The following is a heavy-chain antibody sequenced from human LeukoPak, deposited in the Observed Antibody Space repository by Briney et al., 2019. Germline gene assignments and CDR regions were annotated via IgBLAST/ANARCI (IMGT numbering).Heavy chain of an antibody. Sequence: SGTLSLTCAVSGGSISSSNWWSWVRQPPGKGLEWIGEIYHSGSTNYNPSLKSRVTISVDKSKNQFSLKLSSVTAADTAVNYCARTTLPYYYGSGSHDYPYFDYWGQGTLVTVSS. CDR1: GGSISSSNW. V-gene: IGHV4-4*02. D-gene: IGHD3-10*01. CDR2: IYHSGST. CDR3: ARTTLPYYYGSGSHDYPYFDY. J-gene: IGHJ4*02.